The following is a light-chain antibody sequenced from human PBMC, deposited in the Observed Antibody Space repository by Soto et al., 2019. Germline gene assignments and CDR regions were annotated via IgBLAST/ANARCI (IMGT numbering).Light chain of an antibody. CDR1: QSIGSY. Sequence: DIQMTQSPSSLSASVGDRVTISCRASQSIGSYLHWYQQKPGKAPRLLIYYASSLQSGVPSRFSGSGSGTDFTLSISSLQPEDFATYYCQQSYRIPRTFGQGTRLDIK. J-gene: IGKJ5*01. CDR2: YAS. CDR3: QQSYRIPRT. V-gene: IGKV1-39*01.